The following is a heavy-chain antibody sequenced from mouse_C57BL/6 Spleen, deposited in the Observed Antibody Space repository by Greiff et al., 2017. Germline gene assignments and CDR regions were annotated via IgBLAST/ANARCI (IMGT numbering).Heavy chain of an antibody. Sequence: QVQLQQSGAELVRPGASVKLSCKASGYTFTDYYINWVKQRPGQGLEWIARIYPGSGNTYYNEKFKGKATLTAEKSSSTAYMQLSSLTSEDSAVYFCASLYYYGSPPLYWYFDVWGTGTTVTVSS. CDR2: IYPGSGNT. CDR3: ASLYYYGSPPLYWYFDV. D-gene: IGHD1-1*01. V-gene: IGHV1-76*01. CDR1: GYTFTDYY. J-gene: IGHJ1*03.